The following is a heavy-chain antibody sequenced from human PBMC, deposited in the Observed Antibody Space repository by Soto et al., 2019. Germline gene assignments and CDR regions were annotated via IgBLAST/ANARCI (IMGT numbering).Heavy chain of an antibody. CDR1: GFTFRNNW. CDR3: TRGGFDY. D-gene: IGHD3-10*01. Sequence: EVPLVESGGGLVQPGGSLRLSCAASGFTFRNNWMYWVRQVPGKGPVWVSRINSDGSNTDYADYVKGRFTISRDNAKNTLYLQMNSLKAEDTAVHYCTRGGFDYWGQGTLVTVSS. V-gene: IGHV3-74*01. CDR2: INSDGSNT. J-gene: IGHJ4*02.